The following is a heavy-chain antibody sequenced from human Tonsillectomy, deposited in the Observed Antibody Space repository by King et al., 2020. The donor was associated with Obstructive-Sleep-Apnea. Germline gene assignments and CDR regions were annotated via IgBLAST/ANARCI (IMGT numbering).Heavy chain of an antibody. CDR2: IYYDGSNK. V-gene: IGHV3-33*03. CDR3: VGYYFDY. CDR1: GFTFRDYG. J-gene: IGHJ4*02. D-gene: IGHD3-3*01. Sequence: VQLVESGGGVVQPGRSLRLSCVASGFTFRDYGMHWVRQAPGKGLEWLAMIYYDGSNKDYATSVKGRYTISRDNSKNTLYLQMNSLRVEDTALYFFVGYYFDYWGQGTLVTVSS.